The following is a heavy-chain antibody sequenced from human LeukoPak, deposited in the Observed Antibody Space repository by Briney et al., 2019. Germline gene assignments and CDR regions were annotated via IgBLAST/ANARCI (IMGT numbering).Heavy chain of an antibody. J-gene: IGHJ4*02. V-gene: IGHV3-33*01. CDR2: IWYDGSNK. Sequence: PGGSLRLSCAASGFTSSSYGMHWVRQAPGKGLEWVAVIWYDGSNKYYADSVKGRFTISRDNSKNTLYLQMNSLRAEDTAVYYCARDTPGTIYLDYWGQGTLVTVSS. CDR1: GFTSSSYG. D-gene: IGHD5-24*01. CDR3: ARDTPGTIYLDY.